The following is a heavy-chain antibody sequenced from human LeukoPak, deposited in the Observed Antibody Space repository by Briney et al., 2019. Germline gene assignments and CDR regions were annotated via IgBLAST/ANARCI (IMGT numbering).Heavy chain of an antibody. CDR1: GYSFTSYW. Sequence: GESLKISFKGSGYSFTSYWIGWVRPMPGKGVEWMGIIYPGDSDTRYSPSFQGQVTISADKSISTAYLQWSSLKASDTAMYYCARLPPSSGWSRDFDYWGQGTLVTVSS. CDR3: ARLPPSSGWSRDFDY. D-gene: IGHD6-19*01. V-gene: IGHV5-51*01. J-gene: IGHJ4*02. CDR2: IYPGDSDT.